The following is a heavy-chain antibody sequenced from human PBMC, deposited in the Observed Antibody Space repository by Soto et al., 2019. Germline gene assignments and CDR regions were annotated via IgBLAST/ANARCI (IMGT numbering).Heavy chain of an antibody. Sequence: EVQLVESGGGLVKPGGSLRLSCAASGFTFSSYSMNWVRQAPGKGLEWVSSISSSSSYIYYADSVKGRFTISRDNAKNFLYLQMNSLRAEDTAVYYCARDDLYCGGDCYTFDYWGQGTLVTVSS. CDR3: ARDDLYCGGDCYTFDY. CDR1: GFTFSSYS. J-gene: IGHJ4*02. CDR2: ISSSSSYI. V-gene: IGHV3-21*01. D-gene: IGHD2-21*02.